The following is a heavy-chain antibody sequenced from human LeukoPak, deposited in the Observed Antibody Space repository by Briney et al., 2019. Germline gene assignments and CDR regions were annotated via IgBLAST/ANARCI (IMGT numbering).Heavy chain of an antibody. CDR3: ARDAPRTWFDP. J-gene: IGHJ5*02. CDR1: GGSISSGNYY. Sequence: SETLSHTCTVSGGSISSGNYYWSWIRQPAGKGLEWIGRIYSSGSTNYNPSLKSRVTISPDTSKNQFSLKLTSVTAADTAVYYCARDAPRTWFDPWGQGTLVTVSS. CDR2: IYSSGST. V-gene: IGHV4-61*02.